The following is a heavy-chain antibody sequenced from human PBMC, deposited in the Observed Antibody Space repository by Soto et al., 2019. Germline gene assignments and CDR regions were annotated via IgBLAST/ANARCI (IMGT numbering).Heavy chain of an antibody. CDR3: AKFGMATTKRSPPYYIDY. CDR2: ISGSGGGT. D-gene: IGHD1-1*01. J-gene: IGHJ4*02. CDR1: GFTFSSYA. V-gene: IGHV3-23*01. Sequence: TGGSLRLSCAASGFTFSSYAMSWVRQAPGKGLEWVSSISGSGGGTYYADSVKGRFTFSRDNSKNTLYLQMNSLRAEDTAVYHCAKFGMATTKRSPPYYIDYWGQGALVTVSS.